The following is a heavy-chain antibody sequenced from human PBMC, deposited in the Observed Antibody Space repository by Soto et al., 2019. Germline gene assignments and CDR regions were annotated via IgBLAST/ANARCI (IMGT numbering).Heavy chain of an antibody. CDR3: AHRRSPRSSSHDWFDP. V-gene: IGHV2-5*02. Sequence: QITLKESGPTLVKPTQTLTLTCTFSGFSLSTSGVGVGWIRQPPGKALEWLALIYWDDDKRYSPSLKSRLTITKETSKNPVVLTMTHKDPVDTGTYYCAHRRSPRSSSHDWFDPWGQGTLVTVSS. CDR2: IYWDDDK. J-gene: IGHJ5*02. D-gene: IGHD6-13*01. CDR1: GFSLSTSGVG.